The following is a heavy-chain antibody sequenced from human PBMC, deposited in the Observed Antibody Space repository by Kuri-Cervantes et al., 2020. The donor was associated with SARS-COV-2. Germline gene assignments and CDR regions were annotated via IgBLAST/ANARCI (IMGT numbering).Heavy chain of an antibody. V-gene: IGHV4-59*01. J-gene: IGHJ5*02. CDR3: ARGIEIAALGTYWFDP. D-gene: IGHD6-6*01. CDR1: GGSISSYY. Sequence: ESLKISCPVSGGSISSYYWSWIRQPPGKGLEWIGYIYYSGSTNYNPSLKSRVTISVDTSKNQFSLKLSSVTAADTAVYYCARGIEIAALGTYWFDPWGQGTLVTVSS. CDR2: IYYSGST.